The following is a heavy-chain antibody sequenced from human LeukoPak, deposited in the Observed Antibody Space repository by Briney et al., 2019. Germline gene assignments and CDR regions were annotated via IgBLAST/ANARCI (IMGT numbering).Heavy chain of an antibody. Sequence: SVKVSCRASGGTFSSYAISWVRQAPGQGLEWMGRIIPIFGTANYAQKFQGRVTITTDESTSTAYMELSSLRSEDTAVYYCASGGDSSGYYYYYYYMDVWGKGTTVTVSS. J-gene: IGHJ6*03. V-gene: IGHV1-69*05. CDR1: GGTFSSYA. D-gene: IGHD3-22*01. CDR3: ASGGDSSGYYYYYYYMDV. CDR2: IIPIFGTA.